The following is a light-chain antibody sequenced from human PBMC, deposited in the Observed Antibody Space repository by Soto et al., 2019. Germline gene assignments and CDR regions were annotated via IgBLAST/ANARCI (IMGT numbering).Light chain of an antibody. CDR3: SSYTRSFTLNVV. V-gene: IGLV2-14*03. CDR2: EVT. Sequence: QSALTQPASVSGSPGQSITISCTGTSSDVGGYNYVSWYQQHPGKAPKLMIFEVTNRPLGVSNRFSGSKSGNTASLTISGLQAEDEADYYRSSYTRSFTLNVVFGGGTKLTVL. CDR1: SSDVGGYNY. J-gene: IGLJ2*01.